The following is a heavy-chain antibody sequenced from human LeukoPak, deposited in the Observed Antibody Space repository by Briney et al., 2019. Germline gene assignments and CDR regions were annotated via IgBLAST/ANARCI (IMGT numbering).Heavy chain of an antibody. J-gene: IGHJ3*02. CDR3: ARGGYSYFDI. CDR2: IRYDGSNK. D-gene: IGHD5-18*01. Sequence: GGSLRLSCAASGFTFSSYGMHWVRQAPGKGLEWVAFIRYDGSNKYYADSVKGRFTISRDNAKNSLYLQMNSLRAEDTAVYYCARGGYSYFDIWGQGTMVTVSS. V-gene: IGHV3-30*02. CDR1: GFTFSSYG.